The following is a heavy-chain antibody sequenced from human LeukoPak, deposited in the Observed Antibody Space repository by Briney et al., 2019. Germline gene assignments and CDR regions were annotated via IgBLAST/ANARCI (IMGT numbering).Heavy chain of an antibody. V-gene: IGHV1-69*04. CDR1: GGTFSSYA. D-gene: IGHD2-8*01. CDR2: IIPILGIA. J-gene: IGHJ6*02. Sequence: VAAVTVSCKASGGTFSSYAISWVRQAPGQGLEWMGRIIPILGIANYAQNFQGRVTITADKSTSTAYMELSSLRSEDSAVYYCARDSEWSLYGMDVWGQGTTVTVSS. CDR3: ARDSEWSLYGMDV.